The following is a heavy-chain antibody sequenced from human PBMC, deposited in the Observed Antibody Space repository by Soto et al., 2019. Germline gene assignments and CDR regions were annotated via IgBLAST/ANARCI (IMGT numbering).Heavy chain of an antibody. J-gene: IGHJ4*02. CDR3: ASSGYWLIVTTVPYYFDY. CDR1: GGSFSGYY. V-gene: IGHV4-34*01. Sequence: QVHLQQWGAGLLKPSETLSLTCAVYGGSFSGYYWSWIRQPPGKGLEWIGEINHSGSTNYNPSVKSRVTISADKSQNQFPLKLSSVTAADTAVYYCASSGYWLIVTTVPYYFDYWGQGTLATVSS. CDR2: INHSGST. D-gene: IGHD4-17*01.